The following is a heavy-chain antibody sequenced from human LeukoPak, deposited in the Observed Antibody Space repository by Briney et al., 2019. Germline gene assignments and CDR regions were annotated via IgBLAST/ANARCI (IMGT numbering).Heavy chain of an antibody. CDR3: ARGGLKWEPPPLRTRKAYYFDY. D-gene: IGHD1-26*01. J-gene: IGHJ4*02. CDR2: INLTGST. Sequence: TSETLSLTCGVYDGSFSGYYWSWIRQPPGKGLEWIGEINLTGSTNYNTSLKRRVSISIDTSKNQLSLKLNSGTDADTAVYYCARGGLKWEPPPLRTRKAYYFDYWGQGSLVTVSS. CDR1: DGSFSGYY. V-gene: IGHV4-34*01.